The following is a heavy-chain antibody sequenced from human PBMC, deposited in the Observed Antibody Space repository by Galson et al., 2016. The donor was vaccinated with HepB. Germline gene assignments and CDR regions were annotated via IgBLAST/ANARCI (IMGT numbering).Heavy chain of an antibody. D-gene: IGHD5-24*01. V-gene: IGHV3-53*01. Sequence: SLRLSCAASGFSVSGDYMGWVRQAPGKALGWVSLINSVGNTYYADSVRGRFTISRDNSKNTLYLQMNSLRVDDTAVYHCARGLGDMAYFQHWGRGTLVTVSS. CDR3: ARGLGDMAYFQH. CDR2: INSVGNT. J-gene: IGHJ1*01. CDR1: GFSVSGDY.